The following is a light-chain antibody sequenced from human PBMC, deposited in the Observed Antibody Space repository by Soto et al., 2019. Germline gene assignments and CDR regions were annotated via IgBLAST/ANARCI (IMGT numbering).Light chain of an antibody. J-gene: IGLJ7*01. CDR3: CSYAGSITFEAV. CDR2: EGS. CDR1: SSDVGSYNL. V-gene: IGLV2-23*03. Sequence: QSALTQPASVSGSPGQSITISCTGTSSDVGSYNLVSWYQQHPGKAPKLMIYEGSKRPSGVSNRFSGSKSGNTASLTISGLQAEDEADYYGCSYAGSITFEAVFGGGTQLTVL.